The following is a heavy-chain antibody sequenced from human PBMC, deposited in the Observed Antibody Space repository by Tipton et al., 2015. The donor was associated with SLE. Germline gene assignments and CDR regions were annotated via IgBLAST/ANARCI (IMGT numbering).Heavy chain of an antibody. V-gene: IGHV4-34*01. Sequence: TLSLTCAVYGGSFSGYYWSWIRQPPGKGLEWIGEINHSGSTNYNPSLKSRVTISVDTSKNQFSLKLSSVTAADTAVYYCARGILRDYGSAWGPDYWGQGTLVTVSS. CDR2: INHSGST. J-gene: IGHJ4*02. CDR1: GGSFSGYY. CDR3: ARGILRDYGSAWGPDY. D-gene: IGHD6-19*01.